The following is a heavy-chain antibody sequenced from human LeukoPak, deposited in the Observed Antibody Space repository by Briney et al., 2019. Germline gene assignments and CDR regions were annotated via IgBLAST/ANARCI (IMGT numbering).Heavy chain of an antibody. CDR1: GFTFSSYA. Sequence: PGGSLRLSCAASGFTFSSYAMSWVRQAPGKGLEWVSAISGSGGSTYYADSVKGRFTISKDSSKNTLQMNSLSADDTAMYYCVKHSGGVYGNSDYWGQGILVTVSS. CDR3: VKHSGGVYGNSDY. V-gene: IGHV3-23*01. J-gene: IGHJ4*02. D-gene: IGHD1-1*01. CDR2: ISGSGGST.